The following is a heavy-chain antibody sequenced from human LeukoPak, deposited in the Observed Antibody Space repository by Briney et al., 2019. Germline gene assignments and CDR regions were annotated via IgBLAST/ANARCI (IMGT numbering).Heavy chain of an antibody. CDR2: IYPGDSDT. D-gene: IGHD2-2*01. J-gene: IGHJ3*02. V-gene: IGHV5-51*01. CDR1: GYSFTSYW. Sequence: GESLKISCKGSGYSFTSYWIGWVRQMPGKGLEWMGIIYPGDSDTSYSPSFQGQVTISADKSISTAYLQWSSLKASNTAMYYCARGIVVVPAAPGIGAFDIWGQGTMATVSS. CDR3: ARGIVVVPAAPGIGAFDI.